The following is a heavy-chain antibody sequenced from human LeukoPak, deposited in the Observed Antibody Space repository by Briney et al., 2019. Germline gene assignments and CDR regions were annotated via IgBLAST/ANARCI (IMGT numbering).Heavy chain of an antibody. J-gene: IGHJ4*02. V-gene: IGHV3-11*01. D-gene: IGHD2-21*01. CDR2: IDGSGRDI. CDR3: AKTARAYEY. CDR1: GFTFSDSY. Sequence: PGGSLRLSCVASGFTFSDSYMSWVRQTPERGLECIPYIDGSGRDIKYADSVKGRFTISRDNAKNALYLQMNSLRAEDTAVYYCAKTARAYEYWGQGTQVTVSS.